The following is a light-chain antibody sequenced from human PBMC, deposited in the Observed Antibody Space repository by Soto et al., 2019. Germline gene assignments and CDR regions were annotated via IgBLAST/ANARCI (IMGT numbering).Light chain of an antibody. CDR1: SSNIGANYD. V-gene: IGLV1-40*01. CDR3: LSYHNRLSDSVV. Sequence: QSVLTQPPSVSGAPGQGVTISCTGGSSNIGANYDVHWYQQLPGTAPKVLIYGNSNRPSGVPDRFSGSKSGTSASLTITGLQAEDEADYYCLSYHNRLSDSVVFGGGTKLTVL. J-gene: IGLJ2*01. CDR2: GNS.